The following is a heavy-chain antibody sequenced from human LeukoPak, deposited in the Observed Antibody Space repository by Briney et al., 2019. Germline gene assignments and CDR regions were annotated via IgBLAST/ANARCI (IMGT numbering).Heavy chain of an antibody. D-gene: IGHD2-2*02. J-gene: IGHJ6*02. CDR1: GGSITSSIDY. CDR3: ARHQCSGTRCYNFYFYGMDV. CDR2: VYYSTST. V-gene: IGHV4-39*01. Sequence: PSETLSLTCTVSGGSITSSIDYWGWVRQPPGKGLEWIATVYYSTSTQYNPSLKSRVTMSVDTSKNQFSLKLSSMTAADTAVYYCARHQCSGTRCYNFYFYGMDVWGQGTTVTVSS.